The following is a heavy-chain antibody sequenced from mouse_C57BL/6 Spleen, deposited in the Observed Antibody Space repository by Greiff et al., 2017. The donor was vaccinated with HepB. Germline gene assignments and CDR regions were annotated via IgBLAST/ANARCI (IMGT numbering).Heavy chain of an antibody. J-gene: IGHJ1*03. Sequence: EVMLVESGGGLVKPGGSLKLSCAASGFTFSSYAMSWVRQTPEKRLEWVATISDGGSYTYYPDNVKGRFTISRDNAKNNLYLQMSHLKSEDTAMYYCARDGYYGSSRYFDVWGTGTTVTVSS. CDR3: ARDGYYGSSRYFDV. CDR1: GFTFSSYA. V-gene: IGHV5-4*01. CDR2: ISDGGSYT. D-gene: IGHD1-1*01.